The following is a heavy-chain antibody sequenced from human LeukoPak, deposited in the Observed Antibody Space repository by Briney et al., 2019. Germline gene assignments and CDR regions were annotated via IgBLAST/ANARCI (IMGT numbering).Heavy chain of an antibody. V-gene: IGHV3-7*05. Sequence: PGGSLRLSCAASGFSFTTYWMSWVRQAPGKGLEWVANINQGGTERYVDSVKGRFTISRDNSKNTLYVQMNSLRAEDTAVYYCAKGGSSQPNYFNYWGQGTLVTVSS. D-gene: IGHD6-6*01. J-gene: IGHJ4*02. CDR3: AKGGSSQPNYFNY. CDR1: GFSFTTYW. CDR2: INQGGTER.